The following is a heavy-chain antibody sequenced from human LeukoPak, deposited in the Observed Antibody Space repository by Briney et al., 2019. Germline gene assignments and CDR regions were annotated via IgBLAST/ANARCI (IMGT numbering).Heavy chain of an antibody. CDR1: GFTFSDYY. Sequence: PGGSLRLSCAASGFTFSDYYISWIRQAPGKGLEWVSYISSSGSTIYYADSVKGRFTISRDNAKNSLYLQMNSLRAEDTAVYYCARVIRVPAAKYYYYMDVWGKGTTVTVSS. CDR2: ISSSGSTI. CDR3: ARVIRVPAAKYYYYMDV. J-gene: IGHJ6*03. D-gene: IGHD2-2*01. V-gene: IGHV3-11*04.